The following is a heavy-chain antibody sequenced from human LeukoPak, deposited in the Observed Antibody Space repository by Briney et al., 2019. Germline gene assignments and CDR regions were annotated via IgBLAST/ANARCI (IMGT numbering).Heavy chain of an antibody. CDR1: GYTFTSYD. CDR3: ARGHTWLFKALWRDSKYYFDY. Sequence: ASVKVSCKASGYTFTSYDINWVRQATGQGLEWMGWMNPNSGNTGYAQKFQGRVTMTRNTSISTAYMELSSLRSEDTAVYYCARGHTWLFKALWRDSKYYFDYWGQETLVTVSS. D-gene: IGHD3-22*01. V-gene: IGHV1-8*01. J-gene: IGHJ4*02. CDR2: MNPNSGNT.